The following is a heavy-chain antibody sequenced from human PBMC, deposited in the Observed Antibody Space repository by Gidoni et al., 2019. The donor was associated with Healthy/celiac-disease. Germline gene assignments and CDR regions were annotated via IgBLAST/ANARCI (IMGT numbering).Heavy chain of an antibody. CDR1: GFTFSSYS. J-gene: IGHJ3*02. CDR2: ISSSSSTI. CDR3: ARAGYCSGGSCPFLDDAFDI. D-gene: IGHD2-15*01. Sequence: EVQLVESGGGLVQPGGSLRLSCAASGFTFSSYSMTWVRQDPGKGLEWVSYISSSSSTIYYADSVKGRFIISRDNAKNSLYLQMNSLRDEDTAVYYCARAGYCSGGSCPFLDDAFDIWGQGTMVTVSS. V-gene: IGHV3-48*02.